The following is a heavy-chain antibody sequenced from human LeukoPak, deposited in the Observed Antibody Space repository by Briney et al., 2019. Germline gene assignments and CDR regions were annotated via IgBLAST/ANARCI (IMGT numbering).Heavy chain of an antibody. CDR2: INADNGNT. D-gene: IGHD2-21*02. Sequence: ASVKVSCKASGFPFTSYGISWVRQAPGQGLEWMGWINADNGNTNYAQKLQGRVTLTTDTPTSTAYMELRSLRSDDTAVYYCARGAHRVVTAIYYWGQGTLVTVSS. V-gene: IGHV1-18*01. CDR1: GFPFTSYG. J-gene: IGHJ4*02. CDR3: ARGAHRVVTAIYY.